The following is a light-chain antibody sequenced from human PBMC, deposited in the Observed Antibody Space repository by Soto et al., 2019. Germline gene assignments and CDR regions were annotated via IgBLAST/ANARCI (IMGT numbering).Light chain of an antibody. Sequence: ETVLTQSPGTLSLSPGERATLSCRASQSVSNNYLAWYQQKPGQAPRLLIYGASTRATGIPARFSGSGSGTEFTLTISSLQSEDFAVYYCQQYNNWPSITFGQGTRLEIK. CDR1: QSVSNN. V-gene: IGKV3-15*01. J-gene: IGKJ5*01. CDR3: QQYNNWPSIT. CDR2: GAS.